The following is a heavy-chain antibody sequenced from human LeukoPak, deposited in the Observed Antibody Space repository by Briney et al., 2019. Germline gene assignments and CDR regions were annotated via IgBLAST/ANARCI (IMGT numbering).Heavy chain of an antibody. D-gene: IGHD3-10*01. Sequence: GGSLRLSCAASGFTVSTNNMSWVRQAPGKGLEWVSVIYISGDTYYADSVKDRFTISRDNSKNMLYLQMNSLRAEDMAVYYCARDTSSYDSGSHVPLNYWGPGTLVTVSS. CDR3: ARDTSSYDSGSHVPLNY. J-gene: IGHJ4*02. V-gene: IGHV3-66*01. CDR1: GFTVSTNN. CDR2: IYISGDT.